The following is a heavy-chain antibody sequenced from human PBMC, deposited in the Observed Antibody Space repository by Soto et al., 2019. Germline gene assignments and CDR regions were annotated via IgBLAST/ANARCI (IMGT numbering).Heavy chain of an antibody. J-gene: IGHJ4*02. CDR3: ITEMDYFDSSGYYWTPFDY. Sequence: PGGLLRLSCAASGLTFSNAWMNWVRQAPGKGLEWVGRIKSKTDGGTTDYAAPVKGRFTLSRDDSYDIVYLQMNSLKIEDTAVYYCITEMDYFDSSGYYWTPFDYWGREPWSPSPQ. CDR2: IKSKTDGGTT. CDR1: GLTFSNAW. D-gene: IGHD3-22*01. V-gene: IGHV3-15*07.